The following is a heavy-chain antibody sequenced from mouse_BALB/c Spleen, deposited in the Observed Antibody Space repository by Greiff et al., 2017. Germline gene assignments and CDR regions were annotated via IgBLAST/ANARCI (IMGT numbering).Heavy chain of an antibody. J-gene: IGHJ4*01. CDR3: ARHEAGTGAMDY. Sequence: EVQLVESGGGLVKPGGSLKLSCAASGFTFSSYAMSWVRQTPEKRLEWVATISSGGSYTYYPDSVKGRFTISRDNAKNTLYLQMSSLRSEDTAMYYCARHEAGTGAMDYWGQGTSVTVSS. CDR1: GFTFSSYA. D-gene: IGHD4-1*01. V-gene: IGHV5-9-3*01. CDR2: ISSGGSYT.